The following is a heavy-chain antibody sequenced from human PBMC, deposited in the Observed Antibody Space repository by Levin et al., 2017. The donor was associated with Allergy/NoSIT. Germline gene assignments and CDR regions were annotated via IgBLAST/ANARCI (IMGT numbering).Heavy chain of an antibody. V-gene: IGHV1-69*02. CDR3: TRSQYYYNSGSYGEDP. CDR2: IIPILDKA. CDR1: GGTFSSYT. Sequence: ASVKVSCKASGGTFSSYTVSWVRQAPGQGLEWMGRIIPILDKANYAQKFQGRVTITADTSTSTAYMELRSLRSEDTAIYYCTRSQYYYNSGSYGEDPWGQGTLVTVSS. J-gene: IGHJ5*02. D-gene: IGHD3-10*01.